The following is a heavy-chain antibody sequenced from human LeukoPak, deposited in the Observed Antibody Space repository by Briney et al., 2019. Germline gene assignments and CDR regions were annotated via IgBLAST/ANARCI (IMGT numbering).Heavy chain of an antibody. V-gene: IGHV4-59*08. CDR1: GGSISSYY. J-gene: IGHJ4*02. D-gene: IGHD2-15*01. CDR3: ATTPGSY. Sequence: SETLSLTCTVSGGSISSYYWSWIRQPPGKGLEWIGYIYYSGSTNYNPSLKSRVTISVDTSKNQFSLKLSSVTAADTAVHYCATTPGSYWGQGTLVTVSS. CDR2: IYYSGST.